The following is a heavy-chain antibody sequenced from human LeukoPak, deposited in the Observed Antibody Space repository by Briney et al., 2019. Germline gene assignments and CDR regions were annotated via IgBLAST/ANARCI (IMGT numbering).Heavy chain of an antibody. V-gene: IGHV5-51*01. CDR3: ARLGRSSGDAYNYGFDY. CDR2: IYPGDSDT. Sequence: GESLKISCKGSGYSFTNYWIGWVRQMPGKGLEWMGIIYPGDSDTRYSPSFQGQVTISADKSITTAYLQWSSLKASDTAMYYCARLGRSSGDAYNYGFDYWGRGTLVTVSS. J-gene: IGHJ4*02. CDR1: GYSFTNYW. D-gene: IGHD5-24*01.